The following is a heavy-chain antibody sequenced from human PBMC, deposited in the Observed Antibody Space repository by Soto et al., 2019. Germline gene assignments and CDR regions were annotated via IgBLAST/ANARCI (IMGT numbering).Heavy chain of an antibody. V-gene: IGHV1-18*01. CDR3: ARASGGGVGTTSY. CDR1: GYTFISYG. CDR2: ISGYNGNT. J-gene: IGHJ4*02. D-gene: IGHD1-26*01. Sequence: ASVKVSCKASGYTFISYGISWVRQAPGQGLEWMGWISGYNGNTKYAQKFQDRVTLTTDTSTNTAYMELRSLRSDDTAVYYCARASGGGVGTTSYWGQGTLVTVSS.